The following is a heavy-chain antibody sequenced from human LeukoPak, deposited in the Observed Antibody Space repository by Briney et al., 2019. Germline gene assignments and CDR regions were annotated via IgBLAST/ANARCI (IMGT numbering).Heavy chain of an antibody. D-gene: IGHD6-6*01. J-gene: IGHJ4*02. CDR3: AKLAHSSSPDIDY. CDR2: VSSNGGST. CDR1: GFTFSSYA. Sequence: TGGSLRLSCAASGFTFSSYAMSWVRQAPGKGLEWASTVSSNGGSTYYADSVKGRFTISRDNSKNTLYVQVNSLRAEDTGVYYCAKLAHSSSPDIDYWGQGTVVTVPS. V-gene: IGHV3-23*01.